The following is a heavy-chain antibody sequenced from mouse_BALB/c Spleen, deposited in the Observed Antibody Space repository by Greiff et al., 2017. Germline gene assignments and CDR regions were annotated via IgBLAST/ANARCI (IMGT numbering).Heavy chain of an antibody. Sequence: VKLVESGPGLVQPSQSLSITCTVSGFSLTSYGVHWVRQSPGKGLEWLGVIWSGGSTDYNAAFISRLSISKDNSKSQVFFKMNSLQANDTAIYYCARARGRGYAMDYWGQGTSVTVSS. J-gene: IGHJ4*01. V-gene: IGHV2-2*02. CDR1: GFSLTSYG. CDR2: IWSGGST. CDR3: ARARGRGYAMDY.